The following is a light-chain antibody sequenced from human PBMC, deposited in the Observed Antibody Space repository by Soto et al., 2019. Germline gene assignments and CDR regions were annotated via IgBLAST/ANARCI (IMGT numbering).Light chain of an antibody. V-gene: IGLV1-40*01. Sequence: QSVLTQPPSVSGAPGQRVTISCTGSSSNIGAGYDVHWYQQLPGTAPKLFIYGNSNRPSGVPDRFSGSKSGTSASLAITGLQAEDEADYYCQSYDSSLSGSVVGGGTKLTVL. CDR1: SSNIGAGYD. CDR3: QSYDSSLSGSV. CDR2: GNS. J-gene: IGLJ2*01.